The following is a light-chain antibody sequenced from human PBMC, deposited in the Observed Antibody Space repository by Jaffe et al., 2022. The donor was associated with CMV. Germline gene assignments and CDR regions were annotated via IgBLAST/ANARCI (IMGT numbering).Light chain of an antibody. CDR2: DNN. CDR1: TSNIGNNY. CDR3: ATWDSGLSAVV. V-gene: IGLV1-51*01. Sequence: QSLLTQPPSVSAAPGQRATISCSGSTSNIGNNYVSWYQHLPGTAPKLLIYDNNKRPSGIPDRFFGSKSGSSATLGITGLQAGDEADYYCATWDSGLSAVVFGGGTKLTVL. J-gene: IGLJ2*01.